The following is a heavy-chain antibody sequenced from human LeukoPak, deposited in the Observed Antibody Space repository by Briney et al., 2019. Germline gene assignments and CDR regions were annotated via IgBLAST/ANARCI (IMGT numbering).Heavy chain of an antibody. V-gene: IGHV1-2*06. CDR1: GYTFTGYH. Sequence: ASVKVSCTASGYTFTGYHMHWVRQAPGQGLEWMGRINPNSGDTNYAQKFQGRVAMTRDTSISTAFMELTRLRSDDTAVYYCARDYCSSTSCLFDYWGQGTLVTVSS. J-gene: IGHJ4*02. CDR2: INPNSGDT. D-gene: IGHD2-2*01. CDR3: ARDYCSSTSCLFDY.